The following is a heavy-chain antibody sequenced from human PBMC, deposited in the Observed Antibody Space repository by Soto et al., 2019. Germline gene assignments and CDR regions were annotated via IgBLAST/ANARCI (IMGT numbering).Heavy chain of an antibody. CDR1: GGSISSGGYY. Sequence: SETLSLTCTVSGGSISSGGYYWSWIRQHPGKGLEWIGYIYYSGSTYYNPSLKSRVTISVDTSKNQFSLKLSSVTAADTAVYYCARVRRGYSGYVVGYYYGMDVWGQGTTVTVSS. J-gene: IGHJ6*02. CDR3: ARVRRGYSGYVVGYYYGMDV. D-gene: IGHD5-12*01. V-gene: IGHV4-31*03. CDR2: IYYSGST.